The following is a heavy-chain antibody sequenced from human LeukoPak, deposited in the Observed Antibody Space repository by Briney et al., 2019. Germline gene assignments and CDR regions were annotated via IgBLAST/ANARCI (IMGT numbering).Heavy chain of an antibody. CDR1: GYTFTSYG. CDR3: ARVLERRFNIDY. V-gene: IGHV1-18*01. Sequence: ASVKVSCKASGYTFTSYGISWVRQAPGQGLEWMGWISAYSGNTNYAQKLQGRVTMTTDTSTSTAYMELRSLRSDDTAVYYCARVLERRFNIDYWGQGALVTVSS. CDR2: ISAYSGNT. J-gene: IGHJ4*02. D-gene: IGHD1-1*01.